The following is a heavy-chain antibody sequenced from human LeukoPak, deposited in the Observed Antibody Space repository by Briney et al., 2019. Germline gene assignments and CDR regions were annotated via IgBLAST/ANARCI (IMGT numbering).Heavy chain of an antibody. Sequence: PSEILSLTCTVSGDSISGYYWSWIRQPPGKGLEWIGEINHSGSTNYNPSLKSRVTISVDTSKNPFSLKLSPVTAADTAVYYCARFYDNIYYYYGMDVWGQGTTVTVSS. CDR1: GDSISGYY. D-gene: IGHD3-9*01. CDR3: ARFYDNIYYYYGMDV. CDR2: INHSGST. J-gene: IGHJ6*02. V-gene: IGHV4-34*01.